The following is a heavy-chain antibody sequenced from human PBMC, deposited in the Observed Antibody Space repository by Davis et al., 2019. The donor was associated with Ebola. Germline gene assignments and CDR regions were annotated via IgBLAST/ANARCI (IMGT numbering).Heavy chain of an antibody. CDR3: ARSTSYYYYDSTGYHSGGAQFDY. V-gene: IGHV4-31*03. D-gene: IGHD3-22*01. CDR1: GGSISSGGYY. J-gene: IGHJ4*02. CDR2: IYYSGST. Sequence: SETLSLTCTVSGGSISSGGYYWSWIRQHPGKGLEWIGYIYYSGSTYYNPSLKSRVTITVDTSKNQFSLKPSSVTAADTAVYYCARSTSYYYYDSTGYHSGGAQFDYWGQGTLVTVSS.